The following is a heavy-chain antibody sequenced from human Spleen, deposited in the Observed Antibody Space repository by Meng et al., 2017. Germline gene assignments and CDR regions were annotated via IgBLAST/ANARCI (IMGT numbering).Heavy chain of an antibody. Sequence: AQLVQSGAEAKKPGASMKVSCKASGYNFNSYGVTWVRQAPGQGLEWMGWISPYNGNTKYAQKFRGRLTVTRDTSTSTVYMDRSSLRSEDTAVYYWAREKAPGHFDYWGQGTLVTVSS. J-gene: IGHJ4*02. CDR3: AREKAPGHFDY. CDR2: ISPYNGNT. V-gene: IGHV1-18*01. CDR1: GYNFNSYG.